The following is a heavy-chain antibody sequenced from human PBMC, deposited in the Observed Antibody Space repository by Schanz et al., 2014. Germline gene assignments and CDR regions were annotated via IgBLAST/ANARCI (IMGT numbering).Heavy chain of an antibody. CDR3: ARGTDWNLHY. CDR2: IWNNGVTK. Sequence: QVQLVESGGGLVKPGGSLRLSCAAYGFTLSSYAMHWVRQAPGKGLEWVAVIWNNGVTKYYADSVRGRFTISRDRFQNTLYLRMSSLRAEDTAVYYCARGTDWNLHYWGQGALVTVSS. J-gene: IGHJ4*02. CDR1: GFTLSSYA. V-gene: IGHV3-33*08. D-gene: IGHD1-1*01.